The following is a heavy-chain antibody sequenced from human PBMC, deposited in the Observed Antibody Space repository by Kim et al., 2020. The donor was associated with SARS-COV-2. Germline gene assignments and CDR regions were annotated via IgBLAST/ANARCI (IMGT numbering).Heavy chain of an antibody. J-gene: IGHJ6*03. V-gene: IGHV3-49*04. CDR1: GFTLGDYA. Sequence: GGSLRLSCTASGFTLGDYAMSWVRQAPGKGLEWVGFIRSKAYGGTTEYAASVKGRFTISRDDSKSIAYLQMNSLKTEDTAVYYCTRADLVVVPAAKVYSSSGYYYYYMDVWGKGTTVTVSS. CDR2: IRSKAYGGTT. D-gene: IGHD2-2*01. CDR3: TRADLVVVPAAKVYSSSGYYYYYMDV.